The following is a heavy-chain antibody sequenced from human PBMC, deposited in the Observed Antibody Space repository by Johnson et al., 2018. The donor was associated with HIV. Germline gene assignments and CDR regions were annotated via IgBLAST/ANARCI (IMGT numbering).Heavy chain of an antibody. Sequence: VQLVESGGGVVQPGRSLRLSCAASGFTFSSYWMSWVRQAPGKGLEWVAKIKQDGSEKYSVDSVKGRFTISRDNAKNSLYLQMNSLRAEDTAVYYCARTRLELSSGYPDAFDIWGQGTMVTVSS. CDR2: IKQDGSEK. V-gene: IGHV3-7*01. CDR1: GFTFSSYW. J-gene: IGHJ3*02. D-gene: IGHD3-22*01. CDR3: ARTRLELSSGYPDAFDI.